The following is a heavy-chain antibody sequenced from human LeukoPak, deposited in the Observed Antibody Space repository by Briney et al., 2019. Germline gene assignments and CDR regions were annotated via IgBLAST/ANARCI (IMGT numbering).Heavy chain of an antibody. D-gene: IGHD6-19*01. J-gene: IGHJ4*02. V-gene: IGHV3-66*01. CDR1: GFTVSSNY. Sequence: GGSLRLSCAASGFTVSSNYMSWVRQAPGKGLEWASVIYSGGSTYYADSVKGRFTISRDNSKNTLYLQMNSLRAEDTAVYYCARGAVAGLTIDYWGQGTLVTVSS. CDR2: IYSGGST. CDR3: ARGAVAGLTIDY.